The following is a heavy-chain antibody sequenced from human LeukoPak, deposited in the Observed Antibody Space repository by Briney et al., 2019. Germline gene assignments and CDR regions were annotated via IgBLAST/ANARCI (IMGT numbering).Heavy chain of an antibody. Sequence: GASVKVSCKASGYSISNYDINWVRQAPGQGLEWMGWMRPTSPYTGYALKFQDRVSSTSDTSINTAFMELHSLTSEDTAVYYCARGGGWAEIGLDIWARGQWSPS. D-gene: IGHD6-19*01. V-gene: IGHV1-8*01. CDR2: MRPTSPYT. CDR3: ARGGGWAEIGLDI. CDR1: GYSISNYD. J-gene: IGHJ3*02.